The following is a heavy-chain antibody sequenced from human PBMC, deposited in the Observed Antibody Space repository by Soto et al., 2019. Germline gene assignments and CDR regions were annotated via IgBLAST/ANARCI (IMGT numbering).Heavy chain of an antibody. Sequence: GGSLRLSCAASGFTFSDYYMSWVRQAPGRGLEWISYSSNSGTFARYATSVKGRFSISRDNANNSLYLEMNSLRVEDTAVYYCARSGDNFNVLDFWGQGTPVTVSS. CDR2: SSNSGTFA. D-gene: IGHD1-1*01. J-gene: IGHJ4*02. V-gene: IGHV3-11*06. CDR1: GFTFSDYY. CDR3: ARSGDNFNVLDF.